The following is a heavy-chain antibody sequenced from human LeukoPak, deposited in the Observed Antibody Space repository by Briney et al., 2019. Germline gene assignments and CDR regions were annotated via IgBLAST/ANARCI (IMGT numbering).Heavy chain of an antibody. Sequence: SETLSLTCAVYGGSFSAYYWSWIRQPPGKGLEWIGEIHPSGTINYSPSLQSRPIISADTSKNQFSLNLSSVTAADTAVYYCARGTDRSKVAYWGQGTLVTVSS. D-gene: IGHD3-22*01. CDR3: ARGTDRSKVAY. J-gene: IGHJ4*02. CDR2: IHPSGTI. V-gene: IGHV4-34*01. CDR1: GGSFSAYY.